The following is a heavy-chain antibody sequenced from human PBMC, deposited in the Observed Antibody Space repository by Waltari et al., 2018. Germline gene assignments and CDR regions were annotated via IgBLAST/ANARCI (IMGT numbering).Heavy chain of an antibody. J-gene: IGHJ4*02. V-gene: IGHV3-30*03. CDR1: GFNFNNDG. D-gene: IGHD5-12*01. Sequence: VQLVGSGGGVVKPGRSLRLSCAASGFNFNNDGMHWGRQAPGKGLDGVALISYDGNTKDYVDAVKCRCAISRENSKNMLLLQRNSLRAADTAIYYCVSKWLGFWGQGPLRTVS. CDR3: VSKWLGF. CDR2: ISYDGNTK.